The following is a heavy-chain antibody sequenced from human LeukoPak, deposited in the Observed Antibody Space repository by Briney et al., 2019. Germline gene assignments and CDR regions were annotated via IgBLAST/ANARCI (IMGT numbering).Heavy chain of an antibody. V-gene: IGHV3-66*04. D-gene: IGHD3-9*01. CDR2: IYSGGST. J-gene: IGHJ4*02. CDR3: ARLPSHYEILTGLGHFDY. Sequence: GGSLRLSCAASGFTVSSNYMSWVRQAPGKGLEWVSVIYSGGSTYYADSVKGRFTISRDNSKNTLYLQMNSLRAEDTAVYYCARLPSHYEILTGLGHFDYWGQGTLVTVSS. CDR1: GFTVSSNY.